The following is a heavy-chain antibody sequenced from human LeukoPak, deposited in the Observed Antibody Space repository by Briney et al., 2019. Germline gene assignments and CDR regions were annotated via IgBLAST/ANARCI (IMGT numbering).Heavy chain of an antibody. V-gene: IGHV4-59*01. D-gene: IGHD3-22*01. CDR2: MHYSGST. Sequence: SETLSLTCTVSGASISSYYWSWIRQPPGKGLEWIGDMHYSGSTNYNPSLKSRVTISVDTSKNQFSLKLSSVTAANTAVYYCARFYDRSGPHFDYWGQGTLVTVSS. J-gene: IGHJ4*02. CDR3: ARFYDRSGPHFDY. CDR1: GASISSYY.